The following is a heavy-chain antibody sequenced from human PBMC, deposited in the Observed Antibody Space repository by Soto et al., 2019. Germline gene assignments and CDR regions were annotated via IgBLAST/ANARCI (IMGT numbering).Heavy chain of an antibody. J-gene: IGHJ4*02. CDR2: ISGYNGNT. D-gene: IGHD1-1*01. CDR3: ARDPRYGGD. CDR1: GYTFTNYG. Sequence: QVQLVQSGAEVKKPGASVKVSCKASGYTFTNYGIIWVRQAPGQGLEWMGWISGYNGNTHYAQKLQGRLTMTTDTSTTTAYMELGSLRSEDTAMYYCARDPRYGGDWCQGTLVTVSS. V-gene: IGHV1-18*01.